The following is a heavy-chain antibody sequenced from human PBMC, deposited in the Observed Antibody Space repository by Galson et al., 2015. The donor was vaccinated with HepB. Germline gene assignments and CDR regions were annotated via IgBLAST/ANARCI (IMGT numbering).Heavy chain of an antibody. CDR1: GYTFTSYG. D-gene: IGHD6-19*01. J-gene: IGHJ6*02. CDR2: ISAYNGNT. CDR3: ARAVAGTFFESYGMDV. Sequence: SVKVSCKASGYTFTSYGISWGRQAPGQGLEWMGWISAYNGNTNYAQKLQGRVTMTTDTSTSTAYMELRSLRSDDTAVYYCARAVAGTFFESYGMDVWGQGTTVTVSS. V-gene: IGHV1-18*01.